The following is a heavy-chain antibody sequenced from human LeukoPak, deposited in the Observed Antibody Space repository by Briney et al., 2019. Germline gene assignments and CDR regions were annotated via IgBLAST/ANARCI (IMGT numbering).Heavy chain of an antibody. V-gene: IGHV1-2*02. Sequence: ASVKVSCKASGYTFTGYYMHWVRQAPGQGLEWMGWINPNSGGTNYAQKFQGRVTMTRDTSISTAYMELSRLRSDDTAVYYCATGPYDSSGYYGYWGQGTLVTVSS. CDR1: GYTFTGYY. D-gene: IGHD3-22*01. CDR3: ATGPYDSSGYYGY. CDR2: INPNSGGT. J-gene: IGHJ4*02.